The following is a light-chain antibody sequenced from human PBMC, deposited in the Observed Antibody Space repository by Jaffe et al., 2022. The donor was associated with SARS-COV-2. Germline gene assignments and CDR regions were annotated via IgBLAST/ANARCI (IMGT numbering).Light chain of an antibody. V-gene: IGLV1-44*01. Sequence: QSVLTQPPSVSGTPGQRVSVSCSGGSSNIGEHAVHWYQQVPGTAPKLLIFNTNQRPSGVPDRFSASKSGTSASLAISGLRSEDEADYFCGAWDDSLSGHWVFGEGTKLTVL. J-gene: IGLJ3*02. CDR3: GAWDDSLSGHWV. CDR1: SSNIGEHA. CDR2: NTN.